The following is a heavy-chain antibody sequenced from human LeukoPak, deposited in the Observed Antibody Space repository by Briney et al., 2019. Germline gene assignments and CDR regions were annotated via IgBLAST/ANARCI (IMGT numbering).Heavy chain of an antibody. Sequence: SVKVSCKASGGTFISYTISWVRQAPGQGLEWMGRIIPILGIANYAQKFQGRVTTTADKSTSTAYMELSSLRSEDTAVYYCARGSVFGVVIITQWGQGTLVTVSS. CDR3: ARGSVFGVVIITQ. V-gene: IGHV1-69*02. CDR1: GGTFISYT. J-gene: IGHJ4*02. CDR2: IIPILGIA. D-gene: IGHD3-3*01.